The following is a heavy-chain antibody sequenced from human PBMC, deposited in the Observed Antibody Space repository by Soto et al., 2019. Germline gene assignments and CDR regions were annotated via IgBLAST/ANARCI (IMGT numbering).Heavy chain of an antibody. V-gene: IGHV4-4*02. CDR3: ARDFGYGGYGDY. J-gene: IGHJ4*02. D-gene: IGHD5-12*01. CDR1: GGAISSSNW. Sequence: QVQLQESGPGLVKPSGTLSLTCAVSGGAISSSNWWSWVRQPPGKGLEWIGEIYHSGSTNYNPSLTRRVTISVDKSKNQFSLQLSAVTAADTAVYYCARDFGYGGYGDYWGQGTLVTVSS. CDR2: IYHSGST.